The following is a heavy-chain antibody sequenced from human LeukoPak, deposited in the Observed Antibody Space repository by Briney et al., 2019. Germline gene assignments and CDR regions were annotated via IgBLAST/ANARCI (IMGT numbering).Heavy chain of an antibody. J-gene: IGHJ4*02. V-gene: IGHV3-21*01. CDR2: IISRSSYI. CDR1: GFTFSSYS. D-gene: IGHD1-26*01. Sequence: GGSLRLSCAASGFTFSSYSMNWVRQAPGKGREWVSSIISRSSYIYYADSVKGRFTISRDNAKHSLYLQMNGLIAEDTAVYYCARDWGELFGSDYWGQGTLVTVSS. CDR3: ARDWGELFGSDY.